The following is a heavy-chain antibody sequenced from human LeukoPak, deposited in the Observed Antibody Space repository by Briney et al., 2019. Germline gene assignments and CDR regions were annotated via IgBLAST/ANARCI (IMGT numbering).Heavy chain of an antibody. CDR2: INSDGSTT. Sequence: GGSLRLSCATSGFTFSTYWMHWVRQVPGKGLVWVSRINSDGSTTNYADAVKGRFTISRDNAKNTLYLEMNSLRAEDTAVYYCAPEGGYSYGYWGQGTLVTVSS. CDR3: APEGGYSYGY. J-gene: IGHJ4*02. V-gene: IGHV3-74*01. CDR1: GFTFSTYW. D-gene: IGHD5-18*01.